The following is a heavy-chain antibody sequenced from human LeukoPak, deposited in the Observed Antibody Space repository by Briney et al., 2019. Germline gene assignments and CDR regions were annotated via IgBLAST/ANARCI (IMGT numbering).Heavy chain of an antibody. CDR2: ISFSGSTI. CDR1: GLXFSSYE. CDR3: AKMVREFYTISYYFDY. Sequence: PGGSLRLSCAASGLXFSSYEINWVRQAPGKGLEWVSYISFSGSTIYYADSVKGRFTISRDNAKNSLYVQMNSLRADDTAVYYCAKMVREFYTISYYFDYWGQGTLVTVSS. D-gene: IGHD2-8*01. J-gene: IGHJ4*02. V-gene: IGHV3-48*03.